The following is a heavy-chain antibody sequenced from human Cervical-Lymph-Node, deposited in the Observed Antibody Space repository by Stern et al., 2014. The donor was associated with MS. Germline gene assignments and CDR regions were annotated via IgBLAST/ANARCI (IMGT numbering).Heavy chain of an antibody. CDR3: ARAIGFCSGGNCEPYYYYGIDV. D-gene: IGHD2-15*01. V-gene: IGHV3-9*01. Sequence: QLVESGGDLVQPGRSLRLSCAASGFRFDDYAMYWVLQAPGKGLEWVSGISWSSGKIGYADSVKGRFTISRDNVKNSLFLQMNSLRSEDTASYYCARAIGFCSGGNCEPYYYYGIDVWGQGTRVTVSS. CDR1: GFRFDDYA. CDR2: ISWSSGKI. J-gene: IGHJ6*02.